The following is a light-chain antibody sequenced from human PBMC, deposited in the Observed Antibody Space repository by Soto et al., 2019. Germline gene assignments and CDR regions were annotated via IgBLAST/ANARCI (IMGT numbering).Light chain of an antibody. J-gene: IGKJ1*01. V-gene: IGKV3-20*01. Sequence: EIVLTQSPGTLSLSPGERATLSCRASQSVSNNYLAWYQQKPGQAPRLLIYGAFKRATGIPDRFSGSGSGTDFTLTISRLEPEDFAVYYCQHYGSTPWSFGQGTKVDIK. CDR2: GAF. CDR1: QSVSNNY. CDR3: QHYGSTPWS.